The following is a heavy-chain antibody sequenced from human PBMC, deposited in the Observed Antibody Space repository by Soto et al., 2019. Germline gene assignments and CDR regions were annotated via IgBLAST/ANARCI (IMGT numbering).Heavy chain of an antibody. J-gene: IGHJ4*02. V-gene: IGHV3-33*01. D-gene: IGHD1-26*01. CDR2: IWYDGSNK. CDR1: GFTFSSYG. CDR3: ARDRGDIVGAIGY. Sequence: QVQLVESGGGVVQPGRSLRLSCAASGFTFSSYGMHWVRQAPGKGLEWVAVIWYDGSNKYYADSVKGRFTISRDNSKNTLYLQMTSLRAEDTAVYYCARDRGDIVGAIGYWGQGTLVTVSS.